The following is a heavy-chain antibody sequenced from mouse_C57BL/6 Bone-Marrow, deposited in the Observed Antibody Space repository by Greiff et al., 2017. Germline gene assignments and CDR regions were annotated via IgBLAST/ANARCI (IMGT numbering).Heavy chain of an antibody. D-gene: IGHD1-1*01. CDR1: GFSLTSYG. V-gene: IGHV2-5*01. CDR3: AKNCGYYGSNYAMDY. CDR2: IWRGGST. J-gene: IGHJ4*01. Sequence: VQLQQSGPGLVQPSQSLSITCTVSGFSLTSYGVHWVRQSPGKGLEWLGVIWRGGSTDYNAAFMSRLSITKDNSKSQVFFKMNSLQADDTAIYYCAKNCGYYGSNYAMDYWGQGTSVTVSS.